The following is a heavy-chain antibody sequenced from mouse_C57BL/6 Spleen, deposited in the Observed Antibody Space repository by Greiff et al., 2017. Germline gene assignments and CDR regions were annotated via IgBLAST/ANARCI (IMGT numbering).Heavy chain of an antibody. Sequence: VQLKQSGPELVKPGASVKISCKASGYSFTGYYMNWVKQSPEKSLEWIGEINPSTGGTTYNQKFKAKATLTVDKSSSTAYMQLKSLTSEDSAVYYCAREGGNYPFAYWGQGTLVTVSA. CDR1: GYSFTGYY. J-gene: IGHJ3*01. V-gene: IGHV1-42*01. CDR2: INPSTGGT. D-gene: IGHD2-1*01. CDR3: AREGGNYPFAY.